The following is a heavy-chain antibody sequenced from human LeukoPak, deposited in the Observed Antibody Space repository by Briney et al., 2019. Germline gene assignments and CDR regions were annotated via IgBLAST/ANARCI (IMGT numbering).Heavy chain of an antibody. Sequence: SETLSLTCTVSGGSISSYYWSWIRQPPGKGLEWIGEINHSGSTNYNPSLKSRVTISVDTSKNQFSLKLSSVTAADTAVYYCARVEVDYGDYADYWGQGTLVTVSS. CDR1: GGSISSYY. CDR3: ARVEVDYGDYADY. J-gene: IGHJ4*02. CDR2: INHSGST. V-gene: IGHV4-34*01. D-gene: IGHD4-17*01.